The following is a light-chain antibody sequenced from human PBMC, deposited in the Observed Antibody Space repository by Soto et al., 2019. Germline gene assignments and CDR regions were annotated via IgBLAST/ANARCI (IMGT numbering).Light chain of an antibody. CDR2: GAS. J-gene: IGKJ5*01. Sequence: EIVLTHSPGTLSLSPGEGATLSCSASQSVSSSYLAWYQQKPGQPPRLLIYGASSRATGIPDRFSGSGSGTDFTLTISRLEPEDFAVFYCQHYDSLPITFGQGTRLEIK. CDR3: QHYDSLPIT. V-gene: IGKV3-20*01. CDR1: QSVSSSY.